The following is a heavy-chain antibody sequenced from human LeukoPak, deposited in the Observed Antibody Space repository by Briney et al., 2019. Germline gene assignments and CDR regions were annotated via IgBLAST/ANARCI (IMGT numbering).Heavy chain of an antibody. D-gene: IGHD6-13*01. CDR3: ARDQWFGIAAAGGGWFDP. CDR2: INPNSGGT. CDR1: GYTFTGYY. J-gene: IGHJ5*02. V-gene: IGHV1-2*02. Sequence: ASVKVSCKASGYTFTGYYMHWVRQALGQGLEWMGWINPNSGGTNYAQKFQGRVTMTRDTSISTAYMELSRLRSDDTAVYYCARDQWFGIAAAGGGWFDPWGQGTLVTVSS.